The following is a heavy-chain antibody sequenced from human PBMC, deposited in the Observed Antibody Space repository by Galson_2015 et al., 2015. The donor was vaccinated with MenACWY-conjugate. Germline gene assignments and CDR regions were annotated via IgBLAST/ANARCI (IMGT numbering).Heavy chain of an antibody. D-gene: IGHD3-3*01. J-gene: IGHJ4*02. CDR1: GYTFVNYA. Sequence: SVKVSCKASGYTFVNYAIHWVRQAPGQRLEWMGWINVDNGNTKYPQKIPGRVTITRDTSARTVYMELSSLRSEDTAVYYCARDNGVAMFGVGTQNYFDRWGQGTLVTVSS. CDR3: ARDNGVAMFGVGTQNYFDR. CDR2: INVDNGNT. V-gene: IGHV1-3*01.